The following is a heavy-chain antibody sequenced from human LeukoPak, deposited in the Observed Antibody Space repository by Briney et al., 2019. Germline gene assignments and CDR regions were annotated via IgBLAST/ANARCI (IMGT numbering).Heavy chain of an antibody. V-gene: IGHV4-39*01. J-gene: IGHJ3*01. CDR1: GGSISSSTYY. CDR3: ARTYGDYDDAFDV. Sequence: SETLSLTCTVYGGSISSSTYYWDWIRQPPGKGLEWIGSIYYSGSTYNNPSLKSRVTIFVDTSKNQFSLKLSSVTATDTAVYYCARTYGDYDDAFDVWGQGSMVTVSS. D-gene: IGHD4-17*01. CDR2: IYYSGST.